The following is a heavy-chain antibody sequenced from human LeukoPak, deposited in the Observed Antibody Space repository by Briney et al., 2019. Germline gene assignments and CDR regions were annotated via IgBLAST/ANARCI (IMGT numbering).Heavy chain of an antibody. D-gene: IGHD2-15*01. CDR1: GGSISSGDYY. CDR3: AGSYCSGGSCYYYFDY. V-gene: IGHV4-30-4*08. CDR2: IYYSGST. Sequence: SETLSLTCTVSGGSISSGDYYWSWIRQPPGKGLEWIGYIYYSGSTYYNPSLKSRVTISVDTSKNQFSLKLSSVTAADTAVYYCAGSYCSGGSCYYYFDYWGQGTLVTVSS. J-gene: IGHJ4*02.